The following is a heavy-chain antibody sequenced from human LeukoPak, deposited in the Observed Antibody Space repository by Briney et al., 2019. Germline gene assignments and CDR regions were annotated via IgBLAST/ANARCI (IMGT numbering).Heavy chain of an antibody. CDR1: GGSISSSRYY. CDR2: IYYSGST. CDR3: ARNVEMATPTD. Sequence: KPSETLSLTCTVSGGSISSSRYYWGWIRQPPGKGLEWIGSIYYSGSTYYNPSLKSRVTISVDTSKNQFSLKLSSVTAADTAVYYCARNVEMATPTDWGQGTLVTVSS. J-gene: IGHJ4*02. D-gene: IGHD5-24*01. V-gene: IGHV4-39*07.